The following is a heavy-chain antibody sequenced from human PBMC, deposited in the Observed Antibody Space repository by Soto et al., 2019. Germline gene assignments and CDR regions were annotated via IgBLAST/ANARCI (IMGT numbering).Heavy chain of an antibody. CDR2: VFHSGSV. CDR1: GGSISGDYYH. CDR3: AREDDGGDRDYYGLDV. J-gene: IGHJ6*02. V-gene: IGHV4-30-4*08. Sequence: SETLSLTCTVSGGSISGDYYHWTWIRQSPGKGLEWIGYVFHSGSVLYNPSLKSRLNISVDTSKNQFSLRLSSVTAADTAVYFCAREDDGGDRDYYGLDVWGQGTTVTVSS. D-gene: IGHD2-21*02.